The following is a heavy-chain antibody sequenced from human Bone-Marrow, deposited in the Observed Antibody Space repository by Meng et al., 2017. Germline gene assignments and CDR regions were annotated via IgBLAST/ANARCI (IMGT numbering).Heavy chain of an antibody. CDR3: ARVSGQWLGHFDY. D-gene: IGHD6-19*01. CDR1: GFTVSSNY. V-gene: IGHV3-53*01. Sequence: SLKISCAASGFTVSSNYMSWVRQAPGKGLEWVSVIYSGGSTYYADSVKGRFTISRDNSKNTLYLQMHSLRAEDTAVYYCARVSGQWLGHFDYWGQGTLVTVSS. CDR2: IYSGGST. J-gene: IGHJ4*02.